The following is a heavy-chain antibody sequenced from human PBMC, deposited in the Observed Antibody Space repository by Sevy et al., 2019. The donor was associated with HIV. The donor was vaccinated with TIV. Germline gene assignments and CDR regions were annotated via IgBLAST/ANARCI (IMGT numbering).Heavy chain of an antibody. CDR3: ARDGATSNYDILTGYFGY. J-gene: IGHJ4*02. CDR1: GFTFSSYA. D-gene: IGHD3-9*01. Sequence: GGSLRLSCAASGFTFSSYAMHWVRQAPGKGLEWVAVISYDGSNKYYADSVKGRFTISRDNSKNTLYLQMNSLRVGDTAGYYCARDGATSNYDILTGYFGYWGQGTLVTVSS. V-gene: IGHV3-30-3*01. CDR2: ISYDGSNK.